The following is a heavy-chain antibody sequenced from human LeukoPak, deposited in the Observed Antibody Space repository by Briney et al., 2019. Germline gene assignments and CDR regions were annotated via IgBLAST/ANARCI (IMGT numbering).Heavy chain of an antibody. CDR2: ISYDGSNK. CDR3: ARGASGSYGAFDI. V-gene: IGHV3-30*03. J-gene: IGHJ3*02. CDR1: GFTFSNCG. Sequence: GGSLRLSCAASGFTFSNCGMHWVRQAPGKGLEWVAVISYDGSNKYYADSVKGRFTISRDNSKNTLYLQMNSLRAEDTAVYYCARGASGSYGAFDIWGQGTMVTVSS. D-gene: IGHD1-26*01.